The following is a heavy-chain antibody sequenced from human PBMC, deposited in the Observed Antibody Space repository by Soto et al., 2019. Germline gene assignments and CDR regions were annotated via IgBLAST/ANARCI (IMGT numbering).Heavy chain of an antibody. J-gene: IGHJ6*02. CDR2: IIPIFGTA. Sequence: GASVKVSCKASGGTFSSYAISWVRQAPGQGLEWMGGIIPIFGTANYAQKFQGRVTITADESTSTAYMELSSLRSEDTAVYYCARDPGNYCSSTSCYKPNSYYYGMDVWGQGTTCTASS. V-gene: IGHV1-69*13. CDR3: ARDPGNYCSSTSCYKPNSYYYGMDV. CDR1: GGTFSSYA. D-gene: IGHD2-2*01.